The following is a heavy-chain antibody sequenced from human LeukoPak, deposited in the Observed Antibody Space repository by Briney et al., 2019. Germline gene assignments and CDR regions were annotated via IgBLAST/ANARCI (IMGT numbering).Heavy chain of an antibody. CDR1: GGSFSGYY. CDR2: INHSGST. Sequence: SETLSLTCAVYGGSFSGYYWSWIRQPPGKGLEWIGEINHSGSTNYNPSIKSRVTISVDTSKNQFSLKLSSVTAADTAVYYCARDGYYYPNFDIWGQGTMVTVSS. CDR3: ARDGYYYPNFDI. D-gene: IGHD3-22*01. V-gene: IGHV4-34*01. J-gene: IGHJ3*02.